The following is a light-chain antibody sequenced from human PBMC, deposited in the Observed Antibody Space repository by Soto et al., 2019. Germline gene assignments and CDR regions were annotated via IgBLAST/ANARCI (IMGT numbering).Light chain of an antibody. CDR2: GAS. J-gene: IGKJ1*01. Sequence: EIVKTQSPATLSASPGERATLSCRASQSVSSTLAWYQQKPGQAPRLLIYGASTRATGIPARFSGSGSGTEFTLTISTLQSEDLAVYYCQQYNNWPWTFGQGTKVDIK. CDR3: QQYNNWPWT. CDR1: QSVSST. V-gene: IGKV3-15*01.